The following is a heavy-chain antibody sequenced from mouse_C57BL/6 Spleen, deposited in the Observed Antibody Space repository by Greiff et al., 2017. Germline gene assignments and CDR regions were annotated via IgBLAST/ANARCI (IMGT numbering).Heavy chain of an antibody. CDR3: ARRGDYDTHWCFDV. Sequence: QVQLQQSGAELAKPGASVKLSCKASGYTFTSYWMHWVKQRPGQGLEWIGYINPSSGYTKYNQKFKDKATLTADKSSCTAYMQMSSLTYEGSAVADCARRGDYDTHWCFDVWGTGTTVTVSS. CDR1: GYTFTSYW. D-gene: IGHD2-4*01. V-gene: IGHV1-7*01. CDR2: INPSSGYT. J-gene: IGHJ1*03.